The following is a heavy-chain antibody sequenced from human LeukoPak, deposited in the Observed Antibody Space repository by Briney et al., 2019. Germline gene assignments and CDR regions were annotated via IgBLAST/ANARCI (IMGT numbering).Heavy chain of an antibody. D-gene: IGHD5-24*01. CDR3: ARDGEMATIYFDY. J-gene: IGHJ4*02. Sequence: ASLKVSCKASGGTFSSYAISWVRKAPGQGLEWIGTIIPIVGIANYAQKFQGRVTITADKSTSTAYMELSSLRSEDTAVYYCARDGEMATIYFDYWGQGTLVTVSS. CDR2: IIPIVGIA. V-gene: IGHV1-69*04. CDR1: GGTFSSYA.